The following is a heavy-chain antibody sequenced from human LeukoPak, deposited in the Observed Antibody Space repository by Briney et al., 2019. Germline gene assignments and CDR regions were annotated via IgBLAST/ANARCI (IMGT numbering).Heavy chain of an antibody. J-gene: IGHJ3*02. Sequence: SETLSLTCTVSGYSISSGYYWGWIRQPPGKGLEWIGSIYHSGSTYYNPSLKSRVTISVDTSKNQFSLKLSSVTAADTAVYYCARDPKGYDAFDIWGQGTMVTVSS. D-gene: IGHD2-15*01. CDR1: GYSISSGYY. V-gene: IGHV4-38-2*02. CDR2: IYHSGST. CDR3: ARDPKGYDAFDI.